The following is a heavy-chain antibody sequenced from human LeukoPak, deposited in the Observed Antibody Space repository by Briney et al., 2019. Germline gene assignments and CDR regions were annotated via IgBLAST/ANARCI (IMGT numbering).Heavy chain of an antibody. CDR3: ARAAPGWYYFDY. CDR2: ISGSGGNT. CDR1: GFTFSSYA. Sequence: TGGSLRLSCAASGFTFSSYAMSWVRQAPGKGLEWVSAISGSGGNTYYADSVKGRFTISRDNSKNTLYLQMNSLRAEDTAVYYCARAAPGWYYFDYWGQGTLVTVSS. V-gene: IGHV3-23*01. D-gene: IGHD6-19*01. J-gene: IGHJ4*02.